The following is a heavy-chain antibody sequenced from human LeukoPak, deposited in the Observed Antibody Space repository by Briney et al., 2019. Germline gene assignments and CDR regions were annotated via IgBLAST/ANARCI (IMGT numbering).Heavy chain of an antibody. CDR1: GGTFSSYA. CDR3: ARGNKRVTLIRGITYYYFHNMDV. D-gene: IGHD3-10*01. J-gene: IGHJ6*03. Sequence: ASVKVSCKASGGTFSSYAISWVRQAPGQGLEWMGGLIPMFGTANYAQKFQDRVTITTDESTSTAYMEVSSLRSEDTAVYYCARGNKRVTLIRGITYYYFHNMDVWGKGTTVTVSS. CDR2: LIPMFGTA. V-gene: IGHV1-69*05.